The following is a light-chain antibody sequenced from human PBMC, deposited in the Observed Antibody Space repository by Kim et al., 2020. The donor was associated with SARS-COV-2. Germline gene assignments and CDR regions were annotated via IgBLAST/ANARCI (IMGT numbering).Light chain of an antibody. J-gene: IGLJ3*02. CDR1: KVADTS. Sequence: SYELTQPPSVSVAPGQTASITCFADKVADTSESWYQQKSGQAPVLVIYHDTERPSGIPERFSGSNSGNTATLTLSRVQARDEADYYCQVWDRSTDSLVFGGGTRLTVL. V-gene: IGLV3-1*01. CDR2: HDT. CDR3: QVWDRSTDSLV.